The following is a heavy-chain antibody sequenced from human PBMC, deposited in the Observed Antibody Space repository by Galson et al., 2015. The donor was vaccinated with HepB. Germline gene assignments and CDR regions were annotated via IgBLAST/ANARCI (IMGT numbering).Heavy chain of an antibody. V-gene: IGHV1-3*01. CDR1: GYRFNDKA. Sequence: SVKVSCKASGYRFNDKAIHWVRQAPGQRPEWMGWINAGNGYTKYSQNFQGRLTMTTDTSASTVYMELSSLQSTDTAVYYCARDRESNLLDYWGQGTLVIVSP. D-gene: IGHD5-24*01. J-gene: IGHJ4*02. CDR3: ARDRESNLLDY. CDR2: INAGNGYT.